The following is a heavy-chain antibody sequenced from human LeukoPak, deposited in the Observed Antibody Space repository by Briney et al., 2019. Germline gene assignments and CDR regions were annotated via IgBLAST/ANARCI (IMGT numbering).Heavy chain of an antibody. CDR3: ARSYGSGTLLLQ. Sequence: GGSLRLSCAASGFTFNNYNFNWVRQAPGKWLEWVSFISRSSADISYADSVKGRFTISRDNAKNSLYLQMNSLRAEDTAVYYCARSYGSGTLLLQWGQGTLVTVSS. J-gene: IGHJ4*02. V-gene: IGHV3-21*06. CDR2: ISRSSADI. D-gene: IGHD3-10*01. CDR1: GFTFNNYN.